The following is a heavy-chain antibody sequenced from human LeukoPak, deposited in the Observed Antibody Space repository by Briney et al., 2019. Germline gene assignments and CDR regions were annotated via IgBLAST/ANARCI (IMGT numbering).Heavy chain of an antibody. CDR3: ARDLFPYGMDV. CDR1: GGSFSGYY. V-gene: IGHV3-53*01. J-gene: IGHJ6*02. CDR2: IYSGGST. Sequence: ETLSLTCAVYGGSFSGYYWNWIRQPPGKGLEWVSVIYSGGSTYYADSVKGRFTISRDNAKNSLYLQMNSLRAEDTAVYYCARDLFPYGMDVWGQGTTVTVSS.